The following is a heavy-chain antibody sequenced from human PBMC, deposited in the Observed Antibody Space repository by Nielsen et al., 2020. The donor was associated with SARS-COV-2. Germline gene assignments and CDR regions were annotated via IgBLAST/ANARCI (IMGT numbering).Heavy chain of an antibody. CDR3: AREDIGYSSSWSFDY. CDR2: ISYDGSNK. CDR1: GFTFSSYA. Sequence: GESLKISCAASGFTFSSYAMHWVRQAPGKGLEWVAVISYDGSNKYYADSVKGRFTISRDNSKNTLYLQMNSLRAEDTAVYYCAREDIGYSSSWSFDYWGQGTLVTVSS. J-gene: IGHJ4*02. D-gene: IGHD6-13*01. V-gene: IGHV3-30-3*01.